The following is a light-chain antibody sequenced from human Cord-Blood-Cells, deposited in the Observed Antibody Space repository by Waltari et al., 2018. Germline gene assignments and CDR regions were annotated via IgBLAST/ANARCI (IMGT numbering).Light chain of an antibody. V-gene: IGKV1-33*01. CDR2: DAS. Sequence: DIQMTQSPSSLSASVGDRVTTPCQASQDISNYLNWYQQKPGKAPKLLIYDASNLETGVPSRFSGSGSGTDFTFTISSLQPEDIATYYCQQYDNLPPNTFGGGTKVEIK. J-gene: IGKJ4*01. CDR1: QDISNY. CDR3: QQYDNLPPNT.